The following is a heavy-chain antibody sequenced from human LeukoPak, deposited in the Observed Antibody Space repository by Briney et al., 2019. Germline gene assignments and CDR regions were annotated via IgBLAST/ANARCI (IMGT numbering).Heavy chain of an antibody. CDR2: IYSGGST. J-gene: IGHJ4*02. V-gene: IGHV3-53*05. D-gene: IGHD6-19*01. CDR1: GFTVSTNY. Sequence: GGSLRLSCAASGFTVSTNYMNWVRQAPGKGLEWVSVIYSGGSTYYADSVKGRFTISRDNSKNTLYLQMNSLRAEDTAVYYCARVGSGWYDFDYWGQGTLVTVSS. CDR3: ARVGSGWYDFDY.